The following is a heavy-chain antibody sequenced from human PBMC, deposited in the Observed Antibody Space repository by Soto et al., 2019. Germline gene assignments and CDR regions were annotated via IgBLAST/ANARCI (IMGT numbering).Heavy chain of an antibody. V-gene: IGHV1-69*05. J-gene: IGHJ5*02. CDR1: GGTFGSHA. CDR2: IIPIIGTT. D-gene: IGHD6-19*01. Sequence: SVKVSCKASGGTFGSHAIDWVRQAPGQGLEWMGDIIPIIGTTKFAQKFEGRLTITTDKSTSTAYMELRSLRSDDTAVYYCARHPGSGQLHPQFDPWGQGTLVTVSS. CDR3: ARHPGSGQLHPQFDP.